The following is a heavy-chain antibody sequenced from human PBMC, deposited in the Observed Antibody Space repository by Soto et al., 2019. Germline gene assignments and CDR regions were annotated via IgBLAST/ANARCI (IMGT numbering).Heavy chain of an antibody. J-gene: IGHJ6*02. CDR3: AKGGFGELHYYYGMDV. V-gene: IGHV3-30*18. D-gene: IGHD3-10*01. Sequence: QVQLVESGGGVVQPGRSLRLSCAASGFTFSSYGMHWVRLAPGRGLEWVAVISYDGSEKYYADSVKGRFTISRDNYENTLYLQMNSLIPEDTAVYYCAKGGFGELHYYYGMDVWGQGTTVTVSS. CDR2: ISYDGSEK. CDR1: GFTFSSYG.